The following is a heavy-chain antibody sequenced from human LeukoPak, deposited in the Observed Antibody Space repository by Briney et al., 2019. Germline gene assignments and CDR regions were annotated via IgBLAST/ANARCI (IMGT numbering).Heavy chain of an antibody. D-gene: IGHD2-15*01. CDR1: GFTFSSYA. J-gene: IGHJ6*04. CDR2: ISYDGSNK. V-gene: IGHV3-30*04. CDR3: ARDFGCSGGSCYFIYYYYYGMDV. Sequence: PGRSLRLSCAASGFTFSSYAMHWVRQAPGKGLERVAVISYDGSNKYYADSVKGRFTISRDNSKNTLYLQMNSLRAEDTAVYYCARDFGCSGGSCYFIYYYYYGMDVWAKGPRSPSP.